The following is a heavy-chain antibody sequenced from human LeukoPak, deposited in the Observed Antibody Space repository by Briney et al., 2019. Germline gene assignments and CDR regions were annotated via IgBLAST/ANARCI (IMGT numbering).Heavy chain of an antibody. CDR3: ARSQSVFVAGTYYLDY. Sequence: PSETLSLTCTVSGVSISGYYWSWIRQPPGKGLEWIGYIYYSGSTNYNASPKRRVTISVDTSKNHFSLELTSVTAADTAAYYCARSQSVFVAGTYYLDYWGQGTLVTVSS. CDR1: GVSISGYY. CDR2: IYYSGST. D-gene: IGHD6-19*01. J-gene: IGHJ4*02. V-gene: IGHV4-59*01.